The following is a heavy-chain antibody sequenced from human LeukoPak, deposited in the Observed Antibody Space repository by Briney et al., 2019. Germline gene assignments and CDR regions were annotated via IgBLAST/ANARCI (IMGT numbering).Heavy chain of an antibody. CDR1: GGTFSSYA. Sequence: SVKVSCKASGGTFSSYAISWVRQAPGQGLEWMGGIIPIFGTANYAQKFQGRVTITADEFTSTAYMELSSLRSEDTAVYYCAREEVSGSYYLSYWGQGTLVTVSS. CDR2: IIPIFGTA. CDR3: AREEVSGSYYLSY. D-gene: IGHD1-26*01. V-gene: IGHV1-69*13. J-gene: IGHJ4*02.